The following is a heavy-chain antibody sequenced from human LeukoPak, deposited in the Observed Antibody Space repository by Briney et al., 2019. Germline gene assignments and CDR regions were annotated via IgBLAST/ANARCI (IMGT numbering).Heavy chain of an antibody. J-gene: IGHJ3*02. CDR3: ARGEAEVADAFDI. D-gene: IGHD3-16*01. Sequence: GASVKVSCKASGYTFTGYYMHWVRQAPGQGPEWMGWINPNSGGTNYAQKFQGRVTMTRDTSISTAYMELSRLRSDDTAVYYCARGEAEVADAFDIWGQGTMVTVSS. CDR2: INPNSGGT. CDR1: GYTFTGYY. V-gene: IGHV1-2*02.